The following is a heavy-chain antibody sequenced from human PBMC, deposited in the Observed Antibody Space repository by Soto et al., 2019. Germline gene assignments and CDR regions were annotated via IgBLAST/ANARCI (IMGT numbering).Heavy chain of an antibody. CDR3: AAGGGLSRYY. D-gene: IGHD1-26*01. CDR1: GGSISSGGYS. V-gene: IGHV4-30-2*01. Sequence: QLQLQESGSGLVKPSQTLSLTCAVSGGSISSGGYSWSWIRQPPGKGLEWIGYIYHSGSTYYNPSLKSRITISVVWSKNQFSLKLSPVTAADTAVYYCAAGGGLSRYYWGQGTLVTVSP. J-gene: IGHJ4*02. CDR2: IYHSGST.